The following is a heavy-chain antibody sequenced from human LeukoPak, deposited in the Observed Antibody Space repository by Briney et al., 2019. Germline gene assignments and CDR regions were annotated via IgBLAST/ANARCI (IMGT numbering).Heavy chain of an antibody. J-gene: IGHJ3*02. V-gene: IGHV3-30*04. D-gene: IGHD3-10*01. CDR3: GRVGGRSVSAKGDAFDI. CDR1: GFTFSSYA. Sequence: GGSLRLSCAASGFTFSSYAMHWVRQAPGKGLEWVAVISYDGSNKYYADSVKGRFTISRDNARDSMYLQMNSLRAEDTAMYYCGRVGGRSVSAKGDAFDIWGQGTMVTVSS. CDR2: ISYDGSNK.